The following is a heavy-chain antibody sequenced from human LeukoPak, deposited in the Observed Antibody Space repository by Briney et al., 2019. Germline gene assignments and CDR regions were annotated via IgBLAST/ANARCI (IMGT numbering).Heavy chain of an antibody. Sequence: SETLSLTCTVSGGSISSSSYYWGWIRQPPGKGLEWIGEINHSGSTNYNPSLKSRVTISVDTSKNQFSLKLGSVTAADTAVYYCARRRCGWSLTLDYWGQGTLVTVSS. CDR2: INHSGST. D-gene: IGHD6-19*01. CDR1: GGSISSSSYY. V-gene: IGHV4-39*07. J-gene: IGHJ4*02. CDR3: ARRRCGWSLTLDY.